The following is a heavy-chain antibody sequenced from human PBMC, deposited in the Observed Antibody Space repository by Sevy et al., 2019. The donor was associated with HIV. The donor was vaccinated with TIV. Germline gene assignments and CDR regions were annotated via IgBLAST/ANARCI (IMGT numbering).Heavy chain of an antibody. D-gene: IGHD2-2*01. Sequence: ASVKVSCKASGGTFSTYSISWVRRAPGHGLEWMGGIIPIFGTTKYAQKFQGRVTITADESTTTAYMERSGLTSEDTAAYYCARDATVYQVLSTAFDIRGQGTTVTVSS. CDR2: IIPIFGTT. CDR1: GGTFSTYS. V-gene: IGHV1-69*13. CDR3: ARDATVYQVLSTAFDI. J-gene: IGHJ3*02.